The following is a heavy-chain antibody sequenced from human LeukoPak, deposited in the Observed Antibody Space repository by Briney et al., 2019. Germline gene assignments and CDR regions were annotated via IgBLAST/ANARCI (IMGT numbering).Heavy chain of an antibody. Sequence: ASVKVSCKASGYTFTDYYMHWVRQAPGQGLEWMGWINPNSGDTNYAQKFQGRVTMTRDTSISTAYMELSRLRSDDTAVYYCARRVYSSSWFDFDYWGQGTLVTVSS. CDR3: ARRVYSSSWFDFDY. V-gene: IGHV1-2*02. J-gene: IGHJ4*02. D-gene: IGHD6-13*01. CDR1: GYTFTDYY. CDR2: INPNSGDT.